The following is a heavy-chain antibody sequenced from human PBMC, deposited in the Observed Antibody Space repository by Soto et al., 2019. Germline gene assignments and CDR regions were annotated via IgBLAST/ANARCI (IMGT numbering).Heavy chain of an antibody. J-gene: IGHJ4*02. CDR3: ARDVAYYSIYFRFDY. V-gene: IGHV4-30-4*01. CDR1: GGSISSGDYY. CDR2: IYYIGST. D-gene: IGHD4-4*01. Sequence: SETLSLTCTVSGGSISSGDYYWSWIRQPPGKGLEWIGYIYYIGSTYYNPSLKSRVTISVDTSKNQFSLKLSYVTAADAAVYYCARDVAYYSIYFRFDYWGQGTLVTVSS.